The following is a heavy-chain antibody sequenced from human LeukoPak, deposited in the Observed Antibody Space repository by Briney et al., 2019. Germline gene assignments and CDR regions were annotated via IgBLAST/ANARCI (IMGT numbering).Heavy chain of an antibody. CDR2: IKEAGSEK. Sequence: GGSLRLSCATSGFSFSDFDMQWVRQAPGKGLEFMANIKEAGSEKYYVDSVKGRFTISRDNDKNLVHLQMNSLRAEDTAVYYCARGGGMRSWYDFDYWGQGTLVTVSS. V-gene: IGHV3-7*04. D-gene: IGHD6-13*01. CDR3: ARGGGMRSWYDFDY. CDR1: GFSFSDFD. J-gene: IGHJ4*02.